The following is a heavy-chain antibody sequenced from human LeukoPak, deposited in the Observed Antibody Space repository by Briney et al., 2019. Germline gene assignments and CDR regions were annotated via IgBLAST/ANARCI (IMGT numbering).Heavy chain of an antibody. D-gene: IGHD6-19*01. J-gene: IGHJ4*02. Sequence: ASVRVSCKASGYTFTGYYMHWVRQAPGQGLEWMGRINPNSGGTNYAQKFQGRVTMTRNTSISTAYMELSSLRSEDTAVYYCARGRIAVAGGDYWGQGTLVTVSS. CDR3: ARGRIAVAGGDY. CDR1: GYTFTGYY. CDR2: INPNSGGT. V-gene: IGHV1-2*06.